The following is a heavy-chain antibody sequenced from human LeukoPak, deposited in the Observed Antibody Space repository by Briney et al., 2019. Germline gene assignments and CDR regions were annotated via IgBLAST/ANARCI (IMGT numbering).Heavy chain of an antibody. Sequence: GGSLRLSCAASGFTVSSNYMSWFRHPPGKGLEWFSVIYSGGSTYYADSVKGQFTISRANPKNTLYLQMNSLRAEDTAVYYCARAHDILTGYYNFDYWGQGTLVTVSS. CDR1: GFTVSSNY. J-gene: IGHJ4*02. D-gene: IGHD3-9*01. V-gene: IGHV3-53*01. CDR3: ARAHDILTGYYNFDY. CDR2: IYSGGST.